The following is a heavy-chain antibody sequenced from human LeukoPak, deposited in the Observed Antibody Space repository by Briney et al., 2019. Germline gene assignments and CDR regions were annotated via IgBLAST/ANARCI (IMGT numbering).Heavy chain of an antibody. CDR2: IFPGDSDT. D-gene: IGHD2-15*01. Sequence: GESLKISCKGSGYSFTSYCIGWVRQMPGKGLEWMGIIFPGDSDTRYSPSFQGQVTISADKSISTAYLQWSSLKASDTAIYYCASEYCSGGNCYFDYWGQGTLVTVSS. V-gene: IGHV5-51*01. CDR3: ASEYCSGGNCYFDY. J-gene: IGHJ4*02. CDR1: GYSFTSYC.